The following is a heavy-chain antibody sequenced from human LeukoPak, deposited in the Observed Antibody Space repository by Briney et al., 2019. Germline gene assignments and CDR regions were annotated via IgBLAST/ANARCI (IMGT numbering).Heavy chain of an antibody. CDR2: ISGSGGST. J-gene: IGHJ4*02. Sequence: GGSLRLSCAASGFTFSSYSLNWVRQAPGKGLEWVSAISGSGGSTYYADSVKGRFTISRDNSKNTLYLQMNSLRAEDTAVYYCAKSVRAPGYYYDSSGPSPPFDYWGQGTLVTVSS. D-gene: IGHD3-22*01. V-gene: IGHV3-23*01. CDR1: GFTFSSYS. CDR3: AKSVRAPGYYYDSSGPSPPFDY.